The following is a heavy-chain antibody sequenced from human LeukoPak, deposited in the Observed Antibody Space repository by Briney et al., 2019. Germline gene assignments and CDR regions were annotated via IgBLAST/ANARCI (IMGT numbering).Heavy chain of an antibody. Sequence: PGGSLRLSCAASGFTFSSFDMSWVRRAPGKGLEWLSYITSRGITISYADSVKGRFTISRDNAKNSLYLQVNSLRDEDTAVYYCARVRSGYYFDYWGQGTLVTVSS. J-gene: IGHJ4*02. CDR1: GFTFSSFD. V-gene: IGHV3-48*02. D-gene: IGHD3-10*01. CDR3: ARVRSGYYFDY. CDR2: ITSRGITI.